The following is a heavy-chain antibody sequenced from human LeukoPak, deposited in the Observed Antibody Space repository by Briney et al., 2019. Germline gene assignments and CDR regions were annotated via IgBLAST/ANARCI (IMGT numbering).Heavy chain of an antibody. Sequence: SETLSLTCNVSGGSISSSTYYWGWIRQPPGKGLEWIGEINHSGSTNYNPSLKSRVTISVDTSKNQFSLKLSSVTAADTAVYYCARGASYGSGSYTYNLGYWGQGTLVTVSS. D-gene: IGHD3-10*01. CDR3: ARGASYGSGSYTYNLGY. CDR1: GGSISSSTYY. J-gene: IGHJ4*02. CDR2: INHSGST. V-gene: IGHV4-39*07.